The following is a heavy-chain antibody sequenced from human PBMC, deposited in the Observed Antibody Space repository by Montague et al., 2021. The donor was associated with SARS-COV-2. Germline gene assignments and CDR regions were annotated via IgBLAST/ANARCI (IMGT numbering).Heavy chain of an antibody. CDR3: VRDGGDDKHDWWFDP. CDR1: GFNFPRYC. D-gene: IGHD2-21*02. V-gene: IGHV3-74*01. CDR2: ICDGVRRI. J-gene: IGHJ2*01. Sequence: SLRLSCAASGFNFPRYCMHWVRQNPGQGLEWVARICDGVRRISYADSVRDRFTVSRDNAKNTLSLLMNSLSGEDTAVYYCVRDGGDDKHDWWFDPWGRGTHVSVSS.